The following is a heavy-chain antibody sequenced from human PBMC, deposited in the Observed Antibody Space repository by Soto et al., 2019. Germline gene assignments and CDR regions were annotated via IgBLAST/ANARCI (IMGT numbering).Heavy chain of an antibody. Sequence: GASVKVSCKASGYTFTSYYMHWVRQAPGQGLEWMGIINPSGGSTSYAQKFQGRVTMTRDTSTSTVYMELSSLRSEDTAVYYCARVRRTVTTDYYYYGMDVWGQGTTVTVSS. CDR2: INPSGGST. D-gene: IGHD4-4*01. CDR1: GYTFTSYY. V-gene: IGHV1-46*01. J-gene: IGHJ6*02. CDR3: ARVRRTVTTDYYYYGMDV.